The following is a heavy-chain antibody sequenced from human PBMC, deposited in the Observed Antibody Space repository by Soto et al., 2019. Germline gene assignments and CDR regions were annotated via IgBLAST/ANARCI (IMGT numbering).Heavy chain of an antibody. J-gene: IGHJ6*02. V-gene: IGHV3-23*01. CDR2: ISGTVGST. D-gene: IGHD6-6*01. CDR1: GFTFSSYA. Sequence: EVQLLESGGGLVQPGGSLRLACAASGFTFSSYAMSWVRQAPGKGLEWVSAISGTVGSTYYADSVKGRFTISRDKSKNTLYLQMNSLRAEDTAVYYCARTPYSSYRKNGLDVWGQGTTVTVSS. CDR3: ARTPYSSYRKNGLDV.